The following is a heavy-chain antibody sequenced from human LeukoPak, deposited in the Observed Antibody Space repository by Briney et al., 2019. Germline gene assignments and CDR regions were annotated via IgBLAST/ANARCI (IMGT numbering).Heavy chain of an antibody. D-gene: IGHD4/OR15-4a*01. J-gene: IGHJ4*02. CDR3: ARDHNDYGLFD. V-gene: IGHV3-30*03. CDR2: ISYDGSNA. Sequence: PGRSLRLSCAASGFTFSSYGMHWVRQAPGKGLEWVAVISYDGSNAYYADSVKGRFTISRDNSKNTLSLQMNSLRAEDTALYYCARDHNDYGLFDWGQGTLVTVSS. CDR1: GFTFSSYG.